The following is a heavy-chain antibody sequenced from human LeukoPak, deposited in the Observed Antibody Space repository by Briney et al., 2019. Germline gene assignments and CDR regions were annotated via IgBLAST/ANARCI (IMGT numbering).Heavy chain of an antibody. CDR3: ARETVEMATIRAAFDI. J-gene: IGHJ3*02. CDR2: ISGSGGST. D-gene: IGHD5-24*01. Sequence: GGSLRLSCAASGFTFSSYAMSWVRQAPGKGLEWVSAISGSGGSTYYADSVKGRFTISRDNAKNSLYLQMNSLRAEDTAVYYCARETVEMATIRAAFDIWGQGTMVTVSS. V-gene: IGHV3-23*01. CDR1: GFTFSSYA.